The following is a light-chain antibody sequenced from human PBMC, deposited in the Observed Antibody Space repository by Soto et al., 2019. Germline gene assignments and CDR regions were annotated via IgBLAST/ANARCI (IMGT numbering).Light chain of an antibody. Sequence: ETVMTQSPATQSVSPGERATLSCRASQSVSTNLAWYQQKPGQAPRLLIYGTSTRATGIPARFSGSGSGTEFTLTISSLQSEDCSVYYCQQYNNWPLTFGGGTRVEIK. V-gene: IGKV3-15*01. CDR1: QSVSTN. CDR2: GTS. J-gene: IGKJ4*01. CDR3: QQYNNWPLT.